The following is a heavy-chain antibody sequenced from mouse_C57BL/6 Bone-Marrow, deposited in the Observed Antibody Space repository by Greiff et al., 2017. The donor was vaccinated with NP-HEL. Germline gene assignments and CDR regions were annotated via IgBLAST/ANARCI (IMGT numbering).Heavy chain of an antibody. CDR2: INPSSGYT. Sequence: LVESGAELARPGASVKMSCKASGYTFTSYTMHWVKQRPGQGLEWIGYINPSSGYTKYNQKFKDKATLTADKSSSTAYMQLSSLTSEDSAVYYCARGYTFAYWGQGTLVTVSA. V-gene: IGHV1-4*01. CDR3: ARGYTFAY. D-gene: IGHD1-2*01. CDR1: GYTFTSYT. J-gene: IGHJ3*01.